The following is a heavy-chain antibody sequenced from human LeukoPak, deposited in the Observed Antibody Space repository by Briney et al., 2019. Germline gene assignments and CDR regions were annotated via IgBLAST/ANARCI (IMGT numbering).Heavy chain of an antibody. CDR2: IYHSGST. D-gene: IGHD4/OR15-4a*01. CDR3: ARDTYYGPKPRGNYMDV. J-gene: IGHJ6*03. V-gene: IGHV4-38-2*02. CDR1: GYSISSGYY. Sequence: SETLSLTCAVSGYSISSGYYWGWIRQPPGKGLEWIGSIYHSGSTYYNPSLKSRVTISVDTSKNQFSLKLSSVTAADTAVYYCARDTYYGPKPRGNYMDVWGKGTTVTVSS.